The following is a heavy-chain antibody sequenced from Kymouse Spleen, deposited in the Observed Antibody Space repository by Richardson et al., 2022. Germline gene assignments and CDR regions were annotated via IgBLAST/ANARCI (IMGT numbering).Heavy chain of an antibody. CDR1: GFTVSSNY. J-gene: IGHJ4*02. Sequence: EVQLVESGGGLIQPGGSLRLSCAASGFTVSSNYMSWVRQAPGKGLEWVSVIYSGGSTYYADSVKGRFTISRDNSKNTLYLQMNSLRAEDTAVYYCAREDYGGNSGFDYWGQGTLVTVSS. CDR3: AREDYGGNSGFDY. D-gene: IGHD4-23*01. CDR2: IYSGGST. V-gene: IGHV3-53*01.